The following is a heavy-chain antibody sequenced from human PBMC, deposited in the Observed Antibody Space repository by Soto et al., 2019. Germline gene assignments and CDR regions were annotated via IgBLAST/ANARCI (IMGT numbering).Heavy chain of an antibody. Sequence: QVQLVQSGAEEKKPGASVKVSCKASGYTFTSYAMNWVRQAPGQRLEWMGWINAGNGNTEYSQKFQGRVTITRDTSTSTASTELRSLRSEDKTVYYCARDPAYSDGNTWGQGTLVTVSS. CDR1: GYTFTSYA. CDR3: ARDPAYSDGNT. D-gene: IGHD5-18*01. V-gene: IGHV1-3*05. CDR2: INAGNGNT. J-gene: IGHJ5*02.